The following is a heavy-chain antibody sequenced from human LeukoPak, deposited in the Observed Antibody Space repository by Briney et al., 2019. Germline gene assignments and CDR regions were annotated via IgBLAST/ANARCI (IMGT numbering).Heavy chain of an antibody. Sequence: GGSLRLSCAASGFTFSDYYMSWIRQAPGKGLEWISYISSSTYRNYADSVKGRFTISRDNAKNSMYLQMNSLRAEDTAVYYCARISGSYVFDYWGQGTLVTISS. V-gene: IGHV3-11*03. CDR2: ISSSTYR. J-gene: IGHJ4*02. D-gene: IGHD1-26*01. CDR1: GFTFSDYY. CDR3: ARISGSYVFDY.